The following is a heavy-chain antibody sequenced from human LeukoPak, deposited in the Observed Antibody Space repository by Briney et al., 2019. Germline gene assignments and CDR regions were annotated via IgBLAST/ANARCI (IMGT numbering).Heavy chain of an antibody. J-gene: IGHJ5*02. V-gene: IGHV1-46*01. CDR2: INPSGGST. Sequence: ASVKVSCKASGYTFTSYYMHWLRQAPGQGLEWMGIINPSGGSTSYAQKFQGRVTMTRDTSISTAYMELSRLRSDDTAVYYCAREDSSGSGKGNWFDPWGQGTLVTVSS. D-gene: IGHD3-22*01. CDR3: AREDSSGSGKGNWFDP. CDR1: GYTFTSYY.